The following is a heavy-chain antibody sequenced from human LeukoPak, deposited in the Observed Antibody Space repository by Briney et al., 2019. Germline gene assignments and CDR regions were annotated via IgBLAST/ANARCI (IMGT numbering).Heavy chain of an antibody. CDR3: ARQMNTVTADY. J-gene: IGHJ4*02. CDR2: IFYSGST. Sequence: SGTLSLTCTVSGGSISSSSYFWGWVRQPPGKGLEWLGSIFYSGSTYYNPSLNSRVTISIDTSKNQFSLRLSSVTAADTAVYYCARQMNTVTADYWGQGTLVTVSS. D-gene: IGHD4-17*01. V-gene: IGHV4-39*01. CDR1: GGSISSSSYF.